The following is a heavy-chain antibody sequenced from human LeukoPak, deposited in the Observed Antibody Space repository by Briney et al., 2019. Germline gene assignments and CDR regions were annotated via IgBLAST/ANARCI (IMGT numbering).Heavy chain of an antibody. CDR3: ARRWNYKDAFDI. J-gene: IGHJ3*02. V-gene: IGHV4-4*07. CDR1: GGSISSYY. D-gene: IGHD1-7*01. CDR2: VFTSGNP. Sequence: SETLSLTCTVSGGSISSYYWTWVRQPVGKGLEWLGRVFTSGNPTYNSSLKSRLTISIDKSKNQFSLKLSSVTAADTAVYYCARRWNYKDAFDIWGRGTMVTVSS.